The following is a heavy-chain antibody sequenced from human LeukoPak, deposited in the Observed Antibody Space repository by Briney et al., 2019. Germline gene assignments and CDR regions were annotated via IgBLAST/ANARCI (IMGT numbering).Heavy chain of an antibody. Sequence: SGGSLRLPCAASGFTFNNAYMCWVRQAPGKGLEWVGRIKSKIDGGTTDYGAPVKGRFTISRDDSRNTLYLQMNSLKTEDTAVYYCTTDAGYTSRWYNYWGQGTLVTVSS. CDR3: TTDAGYTSRWYNY. V-gene: IGHV3-15*01. CDR1: GFTFNNAY. D-gene: IGHD6-13*01. J-gene: IGHJ4*02. CDR2: IKSKIDGGTT.